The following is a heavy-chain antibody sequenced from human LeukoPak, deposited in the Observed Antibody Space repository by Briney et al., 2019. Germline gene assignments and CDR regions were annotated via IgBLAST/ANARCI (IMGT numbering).Heavy chain of an antibody. J-gene: IGHJ4*02. V-gene: IGHV1-2*02. D-gene: IGHD6-19*01. CDR2: INPNSGGT. Sequence: GASVKVSCKAFGYTFTGYYMHWVRQAPGQGLEGMGWINPNSGGTNYAQKFQGRVTMTRDTSISTAYMELRRLRSDDTAVYYCARMYSRGWYSGYWGQGTLVTVSS. CDR1: GYTFTGYY. CDR3: ARMYSRGWYSGY.